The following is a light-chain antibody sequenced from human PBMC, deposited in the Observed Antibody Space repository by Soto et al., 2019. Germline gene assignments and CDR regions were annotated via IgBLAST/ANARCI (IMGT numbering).Light chain of an antibody. CDR2: DAS. J-gene: IGKJ1*01. CDR3: HQYNNWPRT. Sequence: EIVMTQSPATLSVSPGERATLSCRASQSVSSYLAWYQQKPGQAPRLLIYDASTRATGIPARFSGSGSGTEFTLTISSLQSEDFAIYYCHQYNNWPRTVGQGTKVDIK. V-gene: IGKV3D-15*01. CDR1: QSVSSY.